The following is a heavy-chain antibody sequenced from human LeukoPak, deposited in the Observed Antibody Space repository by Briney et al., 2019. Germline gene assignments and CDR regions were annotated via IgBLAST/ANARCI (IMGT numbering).Heavy chain of an antibody. V-gene: IGHV4-34*01. Sequence: SETLCLTCAVYGGSFTGYYWSWIRQPPGKGLERIGEINHSRSTNYNPSLKSRVTISVDTSKNQFSLNLSSVTPADTAVYYCARGGRQQLVRRNDYWGQGTLVTVSS. J-gene: IGHJ4*02. CDR3: ARGGRQQLVRRNDY. CDR1: GGSFTGYY. CDR2: INHSRST. D-gene: IGHD6-13*01.